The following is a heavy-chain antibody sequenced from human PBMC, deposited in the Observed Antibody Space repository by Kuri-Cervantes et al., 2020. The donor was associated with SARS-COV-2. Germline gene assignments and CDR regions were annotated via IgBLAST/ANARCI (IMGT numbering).Heavy chain of an antibody. CDR1: GFTDSSKC. J-gene: IGHJ4*02. V-gene: IGHV3-23*01. CDR2: ISGSGIST. CDR3: AKERGYGNEYVDY. D-gene: IGHD5-18*01. Sequence: GGSLRLSCAASGFTDSSKCMNWVRQAPGKGLEWVSSISGSGISTDYADSVKGRFTISRDNSKNTLYLQMNSLRADETAVYYCAKERGYGNEYVDYWGQGTLVTVSS.